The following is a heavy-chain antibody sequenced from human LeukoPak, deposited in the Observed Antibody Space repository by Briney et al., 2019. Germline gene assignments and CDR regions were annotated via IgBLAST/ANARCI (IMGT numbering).Heavy chain of an antibody. Sequence: PGGSLRLSCAASGFTFSSYAMSWVRQAPGKGLEWVSAISGSGGSTYYADSVKGRFTISRDNSKNTLYLQMNSLRAEDTAVYYCAKDLWLNYYDSSGYYPIWGQGTMVTVSS. D-gene: IGHD3-22*01. CDR2: ISGSGGST. CDR3: AKDLWLNYYDSSGYYPI. J-gene: IGHJ3*02. CDR1: GFTFSSYA. V-gene: IGHV3-23*01.